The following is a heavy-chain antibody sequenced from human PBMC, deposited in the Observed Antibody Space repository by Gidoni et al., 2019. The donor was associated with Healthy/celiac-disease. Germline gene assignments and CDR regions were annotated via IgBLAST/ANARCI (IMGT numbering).Heavy chain of an antibody. CDR2: ISNTGTT. CDR3: ARLHYGSTLLNFYFPMDV. J-gene: IGHJ6*02. V-gene: IGHV4-59*12. Sequence: QVQLQESGPRLVKPSGTLSLTCTVWVRQFPGNRLEYIGHISNTGTTKYNPPLKRRLTMSVDMSKNQFFLELSSVTAADTAIYYCARLHYGSTLLNFYFPMDVWGQGTTVTVSS. D-gene: IGHD3-10*01.